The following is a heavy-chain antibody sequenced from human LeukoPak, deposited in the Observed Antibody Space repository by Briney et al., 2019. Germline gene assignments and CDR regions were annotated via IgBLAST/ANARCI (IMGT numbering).Heavy chain of an antibody. CDR1: GFTFSSYA. CDR2: ISGSGGST. Sequence: AGGSLRLSCAASGFTFSSYAMSWVRQAPGKGLEWVSAISGSGGSTYYADSVKGRFTISRDNSKNTLYLQMNSLRAEDTAVYYCAKSSHDVYGDYGEHYYYYMDVWGKGTTVTVSS. J-gene: IGHJ6*03. V-gene: IGHV3-23*01. D-gene: IGHD4-17*01. CDR3: AKSSHDVYGDYGEHYYYYMDV.